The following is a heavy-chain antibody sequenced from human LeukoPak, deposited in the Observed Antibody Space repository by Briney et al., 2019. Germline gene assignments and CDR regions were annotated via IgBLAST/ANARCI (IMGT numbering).Heavy chain of an antibody. J-gene: IGHJ5*02. V-gene: IGHV1-3*01. Sequence: ASVTVSCKASGYTFTSYGISWVRQAPGQRLEWMGWINAGNGNTKYSQKFQGRVTITRDTSASTVYMELSSLTSEDTAVYYCARDIDRVFNWFDPWGQGTLVTVSS. CDR1: GYTFTSYG. CDR3: ARDIDRVFNWFDP. D-gene: IGHD6-13*01. CDR2: INAGNGNT.